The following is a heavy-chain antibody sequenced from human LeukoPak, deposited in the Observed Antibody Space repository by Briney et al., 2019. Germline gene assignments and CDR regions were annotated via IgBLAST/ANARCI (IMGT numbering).Heavy chain of an antibody. Sequence: SEILSLTCAVYGGSFSGYYWSWIRQPPGKGREWSGEINHSGSTNYNPSLKSRVTISVDTSKNQFSLKLSSVTAADTAVYYCARGYSYGFGYYYYGMDVWGQGTTVTVSS. J-gene: IGHJ6*02. CDR2: INHSGST. D-gene: IGHD5-18*01. CDR1: GGSFSGYY. V-gene: IGHV4-34*01. CDR3: ARGYSYGFGYYYYGMDV.